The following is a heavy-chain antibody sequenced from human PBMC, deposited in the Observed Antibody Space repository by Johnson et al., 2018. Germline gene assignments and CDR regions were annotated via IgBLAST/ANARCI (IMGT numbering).Heavy chain of an antibody. CDR3: TTVQWGLPYAFDI. Sequence: VQLVQSGGGLVQPGGSLKLSCAASGFTFNGSATHWVRQASGKGLEWVGRIRRKANSYATAYAASVKGRFIISRDDSKNTAYLQMNSLKTEDTAVYYCTTVQWGLPYAFDIWGQGTMVTVSS. CDR2: IRRKANSYAT. V-gene: IGHV3-73*01. D-gene: IGHD1-26*01. J-gene: IGHJ3*02. CDR1: GFTFNGSA.